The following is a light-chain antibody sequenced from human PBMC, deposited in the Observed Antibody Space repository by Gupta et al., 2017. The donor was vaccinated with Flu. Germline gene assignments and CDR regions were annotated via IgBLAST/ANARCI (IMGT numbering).Light chain of an antibody. Sequence: QSVLTQPPSVSAAPGQQVTIPCSGSISTIGNNYVSWYQQVPGAAPKLLIYDNNKRPSGSPDRFSGSKSGTSATLGITGLQTGDEADYYCGTWNSGLSARYVFGTGTKVTVL. CDR3: GTWNSGLSARYV. J-gene: IGLJ1*01. CDR2: DNN. CDR1: ISTIGNNY. V-gene: IGLV1-51*01.